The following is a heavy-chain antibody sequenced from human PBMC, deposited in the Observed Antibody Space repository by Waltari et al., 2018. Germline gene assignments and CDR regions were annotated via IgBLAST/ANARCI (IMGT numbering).Heavy chain of an antibody. J-gene: IGHJ4*02. CDR1: GIPFSPYA. Sequence: DVQLLESGGGVVQRGGSLRVACPASGIPFSPYAMAWVRQGLGQGLEWVSTISGSGNDTYYADSVKGRFTISRDNSKNTVFLQMNMLRVEDTANYYCAKALGIMGFDCWGQGTLVAVAS. CDR2: ISGSGNDT. D-gene: IGHD3-16*01. V-gene: IGHV3-23*01. CDR3: AKALGIMGFDC.